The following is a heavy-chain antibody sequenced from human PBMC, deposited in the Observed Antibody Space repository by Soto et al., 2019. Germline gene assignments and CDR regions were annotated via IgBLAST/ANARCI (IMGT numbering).Heavy chain of an antibody. V-gene: IGHV3-23*01. J-gene: IGHJ4*02. Sequence: DVQLLESGGGFIQPGGSLRLSCSASGFSISDYAMSWVRQAPGKGLEWVSSISDRGIRTFYRDSVKGRFAISRATSKNTVYLQMNNLRVGDRALYYCAKDGIRKDDYWGPGTMVTVSS. CDR1: GFSISDYA. CDR3: AKDGIRKDDY. CDR2: ISDRGIRT.